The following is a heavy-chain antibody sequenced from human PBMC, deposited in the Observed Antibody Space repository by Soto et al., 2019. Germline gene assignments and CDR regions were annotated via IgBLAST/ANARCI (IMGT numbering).Heavy chain of an antibody. CDR2: INAGNGNT. CDR1: GDSLSSYA. J-gene: IGHJ3*02. V-gene: IGHV1-3*01. D-gene: IGHD3-10*01. CDR3: ARAPIWFGEPAFDI. Sequence: GAPAEVCCKACGDSLSSYAIDWACQDPGQRLEWMGWINAGNGNTKYSQKFQGRVTITRDTSVSTAYMELSSLRSEDTAVYYCARAPIWFGEPAFDIWGRGTMVTVSS.